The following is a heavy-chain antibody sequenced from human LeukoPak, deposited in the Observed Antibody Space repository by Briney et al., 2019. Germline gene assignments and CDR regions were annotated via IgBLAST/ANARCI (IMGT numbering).Heavy chain of an antibody. CDR1: GFTFSSRW. J-gene: IGHJ4*02. CDR3: ATDFAYSYDY. CDR2: INSDGSST. V-gene: IGHV3-74*01. Sequence: GGSLRLSCAASGFTFSSRWIHWVRQAPGKGLVWVSHINSDGSSTNYADSVKGRFTISRVNAKNTLYLQMNSLRAEDTAVYYCATDFAYSYDYWGQGTLVTVSS. D-gene: IGHD5-18*01.